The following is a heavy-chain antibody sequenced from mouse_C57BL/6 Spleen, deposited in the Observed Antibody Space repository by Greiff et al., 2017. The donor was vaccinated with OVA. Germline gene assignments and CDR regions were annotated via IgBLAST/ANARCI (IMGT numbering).Heavy chain of an antibody. CDR1: GFSFNTYA. CDR3: VRHGGGFDY. V-gene: IGHV10-1*01. Sequence: EVNVVESGGGLVQPKGSLKLSCAASGFSFNTYAMNWVRQAPGKGLEWVARIRSKSNNYATYYADSVKDRFTISRNDSESMLYLQMNNLKAEDTAMYYCVRHGGGFDYWGQGTTLTVSS. J-gene: IGHJ2*01. CDR2: IRSKSNNYAT.